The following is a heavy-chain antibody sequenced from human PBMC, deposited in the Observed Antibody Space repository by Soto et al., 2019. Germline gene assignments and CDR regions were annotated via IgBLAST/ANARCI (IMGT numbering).Heavy chain of an antibody. V-gene: IGHV3-23*01. CDR1: GFICSSYD. D-gene: IGHD2-8*02. J-gene: IGHJ3*02. CDR3: AKATATGGGAFDI. Sequence: VGSLRLSCAASGFICSSYDMSWVRQAPGKGLEWVSTILVDGRTFYVDSVKGRFTISRDSSKNTVYLQMNSLTAGDTALYYCAKATATGGGAFDICGQGTMVTVSS. CDR2: ILVDGRT.